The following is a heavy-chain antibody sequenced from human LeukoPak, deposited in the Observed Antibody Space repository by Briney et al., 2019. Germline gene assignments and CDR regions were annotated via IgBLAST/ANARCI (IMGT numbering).Heavy chain of an antibody. CDR1: GGTFSSYA. CDR3: ARDLGASNWFDP. CDR2: IIPIFGAA. D-gene: IGHD3-16*01. V-gene: IGHV1-69*05. J-gene: IGHJ5*02. Sequence: SVKVSCKASGGTFSSYAISWVRQAPGQGLEWMGGIIPIFGAANYAQKFQGRVTITTDESTSTAYMELSSLRSEDTAVYYCARDLGASNWFDPWGQGTLVTVSS.